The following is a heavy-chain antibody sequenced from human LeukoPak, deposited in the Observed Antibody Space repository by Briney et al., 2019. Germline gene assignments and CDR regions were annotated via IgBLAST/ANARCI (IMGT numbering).Heavy chain of an antibody. D-gene: IGHD3-10*01. Sequence: PSETLSLTCTVSGGSISIYYGNWIRQPPGKGLEWIGYIYYSGSTNYNPSLKSRVTISVDTSKNQFSLKLSSVTAADTAVYYCARDLTESLLWIEDRIVGAFDIWGQGTMVTVSS. V-gene: IGHV4-59*01. CDR3: ARDLTESLLWIEDRIVGAFDI. J-gene: IGHJ3*02. CDR1: GGSISIYY. CDR2: IYYSGST.